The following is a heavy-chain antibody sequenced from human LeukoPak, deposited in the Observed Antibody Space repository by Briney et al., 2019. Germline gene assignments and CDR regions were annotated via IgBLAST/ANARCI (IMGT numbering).Heavy chain of an antibody. CDR2: ISGSGGST. Sequence: GGSLRLSCAASGFTFSGYTMSWVSQAPGKGLEWVSAISGSGGSTSSADSVKGRFTISRDNSKNTLYLQMNSLRAEDTAVYYCAKRDSSGSLPRLFDYWGQGTLVTVSS. J-gene: IGHJ4*02. CDR1: GFTFSGYT. D-gene: IGHD6-19*01. CDR3: AKRDSSGSLPRLFDY. V-gene: IGHV3-23*01.